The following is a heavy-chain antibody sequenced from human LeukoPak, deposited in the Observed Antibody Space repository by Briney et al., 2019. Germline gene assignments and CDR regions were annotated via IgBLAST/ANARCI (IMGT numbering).Heavy chain of an antibody. CDR1: GGSISSYY. J-gene: IGHJ4*02. CDR3: RVADPRGKDY. V-gene: IGHV4-4*07. Sequence: PSETLSLTCTVSGGSISSYYWSWLRQPAGKGLEWIGRIYTSESTKYNPSLKSRVTMSVDTSKNQFSLKLSSVTAADTAVYYCRVADPRGKDYWGQGTLVTVSS. D-gene: IGHD6-19*01. CDR2: IYTSEST.